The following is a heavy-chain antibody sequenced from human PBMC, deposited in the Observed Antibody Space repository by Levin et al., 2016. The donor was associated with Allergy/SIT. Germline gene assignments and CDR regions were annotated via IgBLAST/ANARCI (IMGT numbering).Heavy chain of an antibody. D-gene: IGHD6-6*01. Sequence: GGSLRLSCVASGFAIRKNWMHWVRQAPGKGLMWVSYVKDDGSGTTYADSVKGRFTISRDNAKNTLYLQMNSLRGEDTAVYYCATDRRHGLDVWGPGTTVTVSS. CDR2: VKDDGSGT. J-gene: IGHJ6*02. CDR1: GFAIRKNW. V-gene: IGHV3-74*01. CDR3: ATDRRHGLDV.